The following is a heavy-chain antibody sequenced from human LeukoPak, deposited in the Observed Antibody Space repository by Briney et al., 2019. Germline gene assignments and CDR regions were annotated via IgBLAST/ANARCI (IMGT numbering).Heavy chain of an antibody. Sequence: PSETLSLTCAVYGGSFSGYYWSWIRQPPGKGLEWIGEINHSGSTNYNPSLKSRLTISVDTSKNQFSLKLSSVTAADTAVYYCARVRGIAAAGRRCWFDPWGQGTLVTVSS. CDR1: GGSFSGYY. V-gene: IGHV4-34*01. CDR3: ARVRGIAAAGRRCWFDP. J-gene: IGHJ5*02. D-gene: IGHD6-13*01. CDR2: INHSGST.